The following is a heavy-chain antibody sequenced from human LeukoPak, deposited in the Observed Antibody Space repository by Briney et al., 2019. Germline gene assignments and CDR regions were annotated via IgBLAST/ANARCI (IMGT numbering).Heavy chain of an antibody. V-gene: IGHV1-18*01. Sequence: ASVKVSCKASGYTFTSYGISWVRQAPGQGLEWMGWISAYNGNTNYAQKLQGRVTVTTDTSTSTAYMELRSLRSDDTAVYYCARDYYDSSGYYYHDCWGQGTLVTVSS. D-gene: IGHD3-22*01. CDR3: ARDYYDSSGYYYHDC. J-gene: IGHJ4*02. CDR1: GYTFTSYG. CDR2: ISAYNGNT.